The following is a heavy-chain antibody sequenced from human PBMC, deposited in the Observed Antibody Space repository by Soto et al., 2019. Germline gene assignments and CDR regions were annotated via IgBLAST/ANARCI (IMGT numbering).Heavy chain of an antibody. J-gene: IGHJ4*02. CDR2: ISGSGDST. CDR3: AKERSSGWSLDY. V-gene: IGHV3-23*01. Sequence: PGGSLRLSCAASGFTFSTYAMNWVRQAPGKGLERVSGISGSGDSTYYADSVKGRFTVSRDNSKHTLYLQMNSLRAEDTAVFYCAKERSSGWSLDYWGQGTLVTVSS. D-gene: IGHD6-19*01. CDR1: GFTFSTYA.